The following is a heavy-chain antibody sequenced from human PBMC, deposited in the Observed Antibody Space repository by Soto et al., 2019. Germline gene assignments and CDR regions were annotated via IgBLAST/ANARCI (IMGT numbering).Heavy chain of an antibody. D-gene: IGHD5-18*01. J-gene: IGHJ4*02. Sequence: GESLKISCAASGFTFSSYAMSWVRQAPGKGLEWVSAISSSSSYIYYADSVKGRFTISRDNAKNSLYLQMNSLRAEDTAVYYCARSRIQLYDYWGQGTLVTVSS. CDR1: GFTFSSYA. CDR2: ISSSSSYI. V-gene: IGHV3-21*01. CDR3: ARSRIQLYDY.